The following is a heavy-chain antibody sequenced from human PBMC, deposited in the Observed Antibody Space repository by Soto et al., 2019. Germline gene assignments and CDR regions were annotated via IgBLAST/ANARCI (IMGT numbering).Heavy chain of an antibody. J-gene: IGHJ4*02. V-gene: IGHV3-23*01. CDR1: GFTFSSHA. CDR2: LSDSGDSI. Sequence: PGGSLRLSCTASGFTFSSHAMTWVRQAPGKGLEWVSGLSDSGDSIYYADSVKGRFTIYRDNAKNSLYLQMNSLRAEDTAVYYCARGGKGYFDRFDYWGQGTLVTVS. D-gene: IGHD3-9*01. CDR3: ARGGKGYFDRFDY.